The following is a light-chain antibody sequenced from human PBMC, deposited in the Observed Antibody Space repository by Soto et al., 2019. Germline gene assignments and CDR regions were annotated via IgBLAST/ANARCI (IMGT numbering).Light chain of an antibody. V-gene: IGKV1-33*01. J-gene: IGKJ4*01. CDR2: DAS. CDR3: QQYDDPLT. Sequence: DIQMTQSPSSLSASVGDRVTITCQASQDISNHLNWYQQKPGKAPKLLIYDASNLETGVPSRFSGSGSGTDFSFNISRLQPEDIATYYCQQYDDPLTFGGGTKVEIK. CDR1: QDISNH.